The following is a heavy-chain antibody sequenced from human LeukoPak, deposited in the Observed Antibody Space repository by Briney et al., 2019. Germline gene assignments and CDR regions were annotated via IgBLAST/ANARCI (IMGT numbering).Heavy chain of an antibody. J-gene: IGHJ4*02. CDR1: GGTFSSYT. Sequence: GASVKVSCKASGGTFSSYTISWVRQAPGQGLERTGRIIPILGIANYAQKFQGRVTITADKSTSTAYMELSSLRSEDTAVYYCARDFSDSSGYYPLGYWGQGTLVTVSS. V-gene: IGHV1-69*04. CDR2: IIPILGIA. D-gene: IGHD3-22*01. CDR3: ARDFSDSSGYYPLGY.